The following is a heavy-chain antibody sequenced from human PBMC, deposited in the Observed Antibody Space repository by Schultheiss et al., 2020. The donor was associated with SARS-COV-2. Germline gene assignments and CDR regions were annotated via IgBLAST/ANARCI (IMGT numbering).Heavy chain of an antibody. V-gene: IGHV3-30*01. J-gene: IGHJ6*02. D-gene: IGHD1-14*01. CDR3: ARQENRGMDV. CDR2: ISYDGGSK. Sequence: GGSLRLSCADSGFTFSSHAMHWARQAPGKGLEWVAVISYDGGSKYYADSLKGRLTMSRDNTRNTLYLQMNSLRDEDTAVYYCARQENRGMDVWGQGTTVTVSS. CDR1: GFTFSSHA.